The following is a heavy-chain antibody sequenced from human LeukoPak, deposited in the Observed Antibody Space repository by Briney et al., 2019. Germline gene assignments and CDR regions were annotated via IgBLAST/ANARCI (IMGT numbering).Heavy chain of an antibody. V-gene: IGHV4-39*01. CDR2: IYYSGST. D-gene: IGHD1-26*01. Sequence: SETLSLTCTVSGGSISSSSYYWGWIRQPPGKGLEWIGSIYYSGSTYYNPSLKSRVTISVDTSKNQFSLKLSSVTAADTAVYYCARAIAVAGVGAFGYMDVWGKGTTVTVSS. CDR1: GGSISSSSYY. J-gene: IGHJ6*03. CDR3: ARAIAVAGVGAFGYMDV.